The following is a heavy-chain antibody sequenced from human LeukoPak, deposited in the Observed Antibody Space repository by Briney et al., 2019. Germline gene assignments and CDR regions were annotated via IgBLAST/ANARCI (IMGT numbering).Heavy chain of an antibody. CDR1: GFTFGSYG. J-gene: IGHJ2*01. Sequence: GGSLRLSCAASGFTFGSYGMHWVRQAPGKGLEWVAVISYDGSNKYYADSVKGRFTISRDNSKNTLYLQMNSLRAEDTAVYYCAKDLRAVAGSAWYFDLWGRGTLVTVSS. CDR2: ISYDGSNK. D-gene: IGHD6-19*01. V-gene: IGHV3-30*18. CDR3: AKDLRAVAGSAWYFDL.